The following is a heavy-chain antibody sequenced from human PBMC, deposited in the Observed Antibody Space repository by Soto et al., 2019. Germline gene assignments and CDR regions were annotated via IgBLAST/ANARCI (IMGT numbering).Heavy chain of an antibody. CDR3: ARHRDIVVVVAATSQNHRYYYYGMDV. D-gene: IGHD2-15*01. V-gene: IGHV5-51*01. Sequence: PGESLKISCKGSGYSFTSYWIGWVRQMPGKGLEWMGIIYPGDSDTRYSPSFQGQVTISADKSISTAYLQWSSLKASDTAMYYCARHRDIVVVVAATSQNHRYYYYGMDVWGQGTTVTVSS. J-gene: IGHJ6*02. CDR1: GYSFTSYW. CDR2: IYPGDSDT.